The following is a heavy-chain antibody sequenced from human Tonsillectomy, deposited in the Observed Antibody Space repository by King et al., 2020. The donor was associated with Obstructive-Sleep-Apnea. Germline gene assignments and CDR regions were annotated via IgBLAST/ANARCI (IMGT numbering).Heavy chain of an antibody. CDR2: ISYDTGTNK. CDR1: GFTFSSYA. J-gene: IGHJ4*02. D-gene: IGHD3-22*01. Sequence: VQLVESGGDVVQPGRSLRLSCAGSGFTFSSYAIHCVLQAPGKGLEWVAGISYDTGTNKFYTDSVKGRFTISRDNSKNTMYLHMNSLRAEDTAVYFCASGSGYYYFEYWGQGTLVTVSS. V-gene: IGHV3-30-3*01. CDR3: ASGSGYYYFEY.